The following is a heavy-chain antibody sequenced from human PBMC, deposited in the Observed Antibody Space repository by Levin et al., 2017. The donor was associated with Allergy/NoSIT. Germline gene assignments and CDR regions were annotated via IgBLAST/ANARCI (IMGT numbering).Heavy chain of an antibody. V-gene: IGHV4-61*01. CDR3: ARNRIIVSGGNDYYYGMDV. CDR1: GGSVSSGTYY. Sequence: SETLSLTCSVSGGSVSSGTYYWSWIRRPPGKGLEWIGYINYRGVTKYNPSLKSRVTISADTSKNEFSLKVTSVTAADTAVYYSARNRIIVSGGNDYYYGMDVWGQGTTVTVSS. J-gene: IGHJ6*02. CDR2: INYRGVT. D-gene: IGHD5/OR15-5a*01.